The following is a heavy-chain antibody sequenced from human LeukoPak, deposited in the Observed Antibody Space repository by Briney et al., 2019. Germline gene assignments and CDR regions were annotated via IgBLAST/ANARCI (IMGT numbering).Heavy chain of an antibody. V-gene: IGHV3-53*01. D-gene: IGHD3-9*01. CDR3: ARRQDDSPLGY. Sequence: GGSLRLSCAASGFTVSTNYMSWVRRAPGKGLEWVSVIYSSGSTYYADSVKGRFTISRDTSENTVYLQMNSLRADDTAVYYCARRQDDSPLGYWGQGTLVTVSS. J-gene: IGHJ4*02. CDR1: GFTVSTNY. CDR2: IYSSGST.